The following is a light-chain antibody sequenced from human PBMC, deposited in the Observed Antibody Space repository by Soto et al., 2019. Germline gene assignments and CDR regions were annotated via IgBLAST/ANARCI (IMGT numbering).Light chain of an antibody. CDR2: SAS. V-gene: IGKV4-1*01. CDR3: QQHHKWPRT. CDR1: QSVLYSSNNKNY. J-gene: IGKJ3*01. Sequence: DIVMTQSPDSLAVSLGERATINCKSSQSVLYSSNNKNYLAWYQQRPGQAPRLLIYSASTRTTGIPARFSGTGSGTEFTLTISSLESEDFAVYYCQQHHKWPRTFGPGTKVDIK.